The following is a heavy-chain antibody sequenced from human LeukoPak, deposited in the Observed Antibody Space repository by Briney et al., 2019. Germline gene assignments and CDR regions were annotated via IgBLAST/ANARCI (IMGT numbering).Heavy chain of an antibody. CDR1: GFTFTSSA. V-gene: IGHV1-58*01. Sequence: GTSVKVSCKASGFTFTSSAVQWVRQARGQRLEWIGWIVVGSGNTNYAQKFQERVTITRDMSTSTAYMELSSLRSEDTAVYYCARTRGFGVVIIGYFVYWGQGTLVTVSS. CDR3: ARTRGFGVVIIGYFVY. D-gene: IGHD3-3*01. CDR2: IVVGSGNT. J-gene: IGHJ4*02.